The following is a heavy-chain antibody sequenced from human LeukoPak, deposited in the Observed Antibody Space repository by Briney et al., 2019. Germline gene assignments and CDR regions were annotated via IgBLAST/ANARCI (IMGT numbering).Heavy chain of an antibody. V-gene: IGHV5-51*01. Sequence: GESLKISCKGSGYSFTSYWIGWVRQMPGKGLEWMGIIYPGDSDTRYSPSFQGQVTISADKSISTAYLQWSSLKASDTAMYYCARRGRITGTTYAFDIWGQGTMVTVSS. D-gene: IGHD1-7*01. CDR1: GYSFTSYW. CDR2: IYPGDSDT. J-gene: IGHJ3*02. CDR3: ARRGRITGTTYAFDI.